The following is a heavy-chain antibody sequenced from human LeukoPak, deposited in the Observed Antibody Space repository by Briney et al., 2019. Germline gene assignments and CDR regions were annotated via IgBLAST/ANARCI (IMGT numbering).Heavy chain of an antibody. V-gene: IGHV3-13*01. J-gene: IGHJ3*02. Sequence: PGGSLRLSCAASGFTFSSYDMHWVRHATGKGLEWVSGTGTTGDTYYPGSVKGRFTISRDDAKNSLYLQMNGLRAGDTAVYFCARGRPGSGWGTLAFDIWGKGTMVTVSS. CDR1: GFTFSSYD. D-gene: IGHD6-19*01. CDR2: TGTTGDT. CDR3: ARGRPGSGWGTLAFDI.